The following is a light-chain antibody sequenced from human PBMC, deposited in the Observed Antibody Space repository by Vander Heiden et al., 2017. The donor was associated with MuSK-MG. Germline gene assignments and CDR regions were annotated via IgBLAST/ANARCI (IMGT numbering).Light chain of an antibody. CDR1: KIGSKS. J-gene: IGLJ3*02. V-gene: IGLV3-21*04. CDR2: YDN. CDR3: QVWDSSSDCWV. Sequence: SYVLTQPPSVSVAPGKTASISCGGNKIGSKSVHWYQQKPGQSPVRVIYYDNVRPSGIPERFSASNSGNTATLTISRVEAGDEADYYCQVWDSSSDCWVFGGGTKLTVL.